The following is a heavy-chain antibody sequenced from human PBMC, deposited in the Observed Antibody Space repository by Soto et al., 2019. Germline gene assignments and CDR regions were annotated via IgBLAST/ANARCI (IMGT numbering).Heavy chain of an antibody. Sequence: KPAERMSLTCTVSSGSINSYDGSGIRQPPGKGLEWIGYIYHSGSTYYNPSLNSRVTISVDRSKNQFSLKLSSVTAADTAVYYCARSIAPSPFDPWGQGTLVTVSS. D-gene: IGHD6-6*01. CDR3: ARSIAPSPFDP. J-gene: IGHJ5*02. CDR2: IYHSGST. CDR1: SGSINSYD. V-gene: IGHV4-59*12.